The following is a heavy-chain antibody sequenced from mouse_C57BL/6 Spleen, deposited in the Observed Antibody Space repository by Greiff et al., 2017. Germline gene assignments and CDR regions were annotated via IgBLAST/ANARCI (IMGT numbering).Heavy chain of an antibody. J-gene: IGHJ1*03. CDR1: GYTFSDYY. CDR2: INPNNGGA. CDR3: AGGRDWYFDV. D-gene: IGHD3-3*01. V-gene: IGHV1-26*01. Sequence: EVQLQQSGPELVKPGASVKISCKASGYTFSDYYMTWVKQSHGRSLEWIGDINPNNGGASYNQKFKGRARLTVDESSSTAYMELRSLTSEASAVYYCAGGRDWYFDVWGTGTTVTVSS.